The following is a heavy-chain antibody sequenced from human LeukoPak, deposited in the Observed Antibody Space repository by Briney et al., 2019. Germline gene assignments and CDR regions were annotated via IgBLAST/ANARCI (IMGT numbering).Heavy chain of an antibody. Sequence: PGGSLRLSCAASGFTFSNYGMNWVRQAPGKGLEWVSSISSSSSYIYYADSVKGRFTISRDNAKNSLYLEMNSLRAEDTAVYYCARARSVYSSPTRYGMDVTGQGTTVTVSS. V-gene: IGHV3-21*01. CDR3: ARARSVYSSPTRYGMDV. CDR2: ISSSSSYI. CDR1: GFTFSNYG. D-gene: IGHD4-11*01. J-gene: IGHJ6*02.